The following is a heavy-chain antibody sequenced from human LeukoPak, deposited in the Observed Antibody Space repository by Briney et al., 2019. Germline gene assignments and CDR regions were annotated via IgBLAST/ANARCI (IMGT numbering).Heavy chain of an antibody. CDR2: INHSGST. CDR1: GGSFSGYY. V-gene: IGHV4-34*01. J-gene: IGHJ5*02. Sequence: SETLSLTCAVYGGSFSGYYWSWIRQPPGKGLEWIGEINHSGSTNYNPSLKSRVTISVDTSKNQFSLKLSSVTAADTAVYYCARDRGRGKSWFDPWGQGTLVTVSS. D-gene: IGHD3-16*01. CDR3: ARDRGRGKSWFDP.